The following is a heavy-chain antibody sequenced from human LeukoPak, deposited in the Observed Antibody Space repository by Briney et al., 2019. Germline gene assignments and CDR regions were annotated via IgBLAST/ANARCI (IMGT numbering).Heavy chain of an antibody. J-gene: IGHJ5*02. CDR3: ARGKAYCSSISCRRSYNWFDP. D-gene: IGHD2-2*01. V-gene: IGHV1-2*02. Sequence: ASVKVSCKASGYTFTGYYMHWVRQAPGQGLEWMGWINPNSGGTNYAQKFQGRVTMTRDTSISTAYMELSRLRSDDTAVYYCARGKAYCSSISCRRSYNWFDPWGQGTLVTVSS. CDR2: INPNSGGT. CDR1: GYTFTGYY.